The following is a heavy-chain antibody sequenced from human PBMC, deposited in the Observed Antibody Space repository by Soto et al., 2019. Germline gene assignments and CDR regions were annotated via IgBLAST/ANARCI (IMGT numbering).Heavy chain of an antibody. V-gene: IGHV3-48*03. CDR3: ARRERSSGAYYFDY. Sequence: PGGSLRLSFAASGFTFSSYEMTWVRQAPGKGLEWVSYISSSGSTIYYADSVKGRFTISRDNAKNSLYMQMNSLRAEDTAVYYCARRERSSGAYYFDYWGQGTLVTVSS. D-gene: IGHD2-15*01. J-gene: IGHJ4*02. CDR2: ISSSGSTI. CDR1: GFTFSSYE.